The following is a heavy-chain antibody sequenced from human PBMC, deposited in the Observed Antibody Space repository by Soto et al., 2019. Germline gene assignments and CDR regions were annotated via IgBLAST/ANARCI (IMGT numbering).Heavy chain of an antibody. D-gene: IGHD2-21*02. V-gene: IGHV2-5*02. CDR2: IYWDGDK. Sequence: QITLKESGPTLVKPTQTLTLTCTFSGFSLNTGGLGVGWIRQPPGKALEWLALIYWDGDKRYSPSLKSRLITTKYTSNSQVVLTMTIIDPVDTATYYCAHSVCGGDCLRSYSSLCYYGMDVWGQGTTVTVSS. J-gene: IGHJ6*02. CDR3: AHSVCGGDCLRSYSSLCYYGMDV. CDR1: GFSLNTGGLG.